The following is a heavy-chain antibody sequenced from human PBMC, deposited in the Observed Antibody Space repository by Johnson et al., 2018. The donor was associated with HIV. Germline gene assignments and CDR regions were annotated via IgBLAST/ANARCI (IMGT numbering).Heavy chain of an antibody. CDR3: AKASSDSSGYADL. D-gene: IGHD3-22*01. CDR1: GFTFSTSG. J-gene: IGHJ3*01. V-gene: IGHV3-30*02. CDR2: IRYDGTNK. Sequence: VQLVESGGGVVQPGGSLRLSCAASGFTFSTSGMHWVRQAPGKGLEWVAFIRYDGTNKYYADSVKGRFTISRDNSKKTLYLEMNSLRSGDTAVYYCAKASSDSSGYADLWGQGTIVIVSS.